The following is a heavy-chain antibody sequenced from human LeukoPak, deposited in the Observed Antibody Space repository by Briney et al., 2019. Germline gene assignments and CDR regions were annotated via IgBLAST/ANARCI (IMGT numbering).Heavy chain of an antibody. CDR1: GYTFTSNY. Sequence: ASVKVSCKASGYTFTSNYIHWVRQVPGQGLEWMGMIYPGDGSTSYAQKFQGRVTVTRDTSTSTVHMELSGLRSEDTAVYYCARDQEGFDYWGQGTLVTVSS. V-gene: IGHV1-46*01. J-gene: IGHJ4*02. CDR3: ARDQEGFDY. CDR2: IYPGDGST.